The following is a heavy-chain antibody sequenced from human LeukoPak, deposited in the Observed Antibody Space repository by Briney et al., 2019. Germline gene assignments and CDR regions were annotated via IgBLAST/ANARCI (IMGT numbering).Heavy chain of an antibody. D-gene: IGHD3-3*01. Sequence: EASVKVSCKASGYTFSSYYIYWVRQAPGQGLEWMGRIIPIFGIANYAQKFQGRVTITADKSTSTAYMELSSLRSEDTAVYYCASISGVVPAEEGMDVWGQGTTVTVSS. CDR3: ASISGVVPAEEGMDV. J-gene: IGHJ6*02. CDR1: GYTFSSYY. V-gene: IGHV1-69*02. CDR2: IIPIFGIA.